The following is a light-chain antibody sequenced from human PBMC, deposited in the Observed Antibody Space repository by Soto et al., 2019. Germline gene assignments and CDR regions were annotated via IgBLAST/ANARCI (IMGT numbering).Light chain of an antibody. CDR2: DVS. Sequence: DIQMTQSPSSLSASVGDRVTISCRASHTISTYLHWYQHKPGKVPRLLINDVSTLQSGVPGRFRGSGSETEFTLTITYLQPEDCATYYCQQGYSIHALTFGGGTNVELK. CDR1: HTISTY. J-gene: IGKJ4*01. CDR3: QQGYSIHALT. V-gene: IGKV1-39*01.